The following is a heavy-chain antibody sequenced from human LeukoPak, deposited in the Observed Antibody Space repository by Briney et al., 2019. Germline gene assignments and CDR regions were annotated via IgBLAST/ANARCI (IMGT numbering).Heavy chain of an antibody. Sequence: PGRSLRLSCAASGFTFRTYEMNWVRQAPGKGLEWLSYISSSGSTIYQADAVKGRFTISRDNAKNSLFLQMNSLRGEDTAVYYCARDSMTSGEFDYWGQGTVVTVSS. CDR2: ISSSGSTI. V-gene: IGHV3-48*03. J-gene: IGHJ4*02. CDR1: GFTFRTYE. CDR3: ARDSMTSGEFDY. D-gene: IGHD2/OR15-2a*01.